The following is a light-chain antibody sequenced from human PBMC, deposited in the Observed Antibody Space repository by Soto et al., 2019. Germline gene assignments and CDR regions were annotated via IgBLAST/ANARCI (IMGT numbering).Light chain of an antibody. Sequence: QSALTQPASVSGSPGQSITISCTGTSSDLGGFNYVSWYQHHPGKAPKVLIYEVSNRPSGVSNRFSGSKSGNTASLTISGLQAEDEADYYCNSYTRSTTLGVVFGAGTKLTVL. CDR1: SSDLGGFNY. CDR3: NSYTRSTTLGVV. J-gene: IGLJ2*01. CDR2: EVS. V-gene: IGLV2-14*01.